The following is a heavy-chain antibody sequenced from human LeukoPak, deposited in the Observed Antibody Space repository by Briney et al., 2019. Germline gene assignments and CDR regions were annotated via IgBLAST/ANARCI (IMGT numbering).Heavy chain of an antibody. CDR3: ARDPGSSGWYYWYFDL. D-gene: IGHD6-19*01. V-gene: IGHV4-4*07. CDR2: IYTSGIT. CDR1: GGSISSFH. J-gene: IGHJ2*01. Sequence: SETLSLTCAVSGGSISSFHWSWIRQPAGKGLEWIGRIYTSGITNDNPSLKSRVAMSVDTSKNQFSLKLSSVTAADTAVYYCARDPGSSGWYYWYFDLWGRGTLVTVSS.